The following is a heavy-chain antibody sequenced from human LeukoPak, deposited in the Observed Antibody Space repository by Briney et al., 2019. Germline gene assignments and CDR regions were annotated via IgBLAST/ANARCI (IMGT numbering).Heavy chain of an antibody. Sequence: SGTLSLTCIVSGCSISSYYWHWLRQPAGKGLEWVGRIYTNGSSNNNPSLQSRVTMSVDTSKTQFSLKLSSVTATDTAVYYCARSPSYNILTGYPHFDFWGQGTLVTVSS. V-gene: IGHV4-4*07. CDR2: IYTNGSS. CDR1: GCSISSYY. D-gene: IGHD3-9*01. CDR3: ARSPSYNILTGYPHFDF. J-gene: IGHJ4*02.